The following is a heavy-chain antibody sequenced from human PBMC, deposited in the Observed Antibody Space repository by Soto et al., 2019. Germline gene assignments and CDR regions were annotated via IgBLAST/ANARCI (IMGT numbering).Heavy chain of an antibody. V-gene: IGHV3-23*01. D-gene: IGHD3-3*01. J-gene: IGHJ6*02. CDR2: ISDGGERT. CDR3: ARDRSTDFGLDV. CDR1: GFTFSDYV. Sequence: EVQLLESGGDLVQPGGSLRLSCVASGFTFSDYVMSWVRQVPGKGLEWVSSISDGGERTDYRDSVRGRFTISRDNARFTLHLQMISLSVDDTAIYFCARDRSTDFGLDVWGQGTTVTVSS.